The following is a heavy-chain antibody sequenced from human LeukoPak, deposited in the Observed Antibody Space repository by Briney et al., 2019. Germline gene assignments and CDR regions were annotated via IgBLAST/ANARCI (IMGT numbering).Heavy chain of an antibody. D-gene: IGHD3-10*01. CDR1: GYTFTSYG. CDR3: ARDTMVRRVILPHFDY. CDR2: ISAYNGNT. V-gene: IGHV1-18*01. J-gene: IGHJ4*02. Sequence: ASVKVSCKASGYTFTSYGISWVRQAPGQGLEWMGWISAYNGNTNYAHKLQGRVTMTTDTSTSTAYMELRSLRSDETAVYYCARDTMVRRVILPHFDYWGQGTLVTVSS.